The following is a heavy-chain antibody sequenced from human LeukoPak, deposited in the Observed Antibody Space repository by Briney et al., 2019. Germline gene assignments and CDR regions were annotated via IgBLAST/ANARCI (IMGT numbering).Heavy chain of an antibody. CDR1: GFTFSNYW. V-gene: IGHV3-7*01. Sequence: PGGSLRLSCAASGFTFSNYWMSWVRQAPGKGLEWMAHINKDGSEKYYVDSVKGRFTISRDNAKNSLYLQMNSLRVEDTAVYYCARDKVTYWGQGTLVTVSS. D-gene: IGHD3-16*01. CDR2: INKDGSEK. J-gene: IGHJ4*02. CDR3: ARDKVTY.